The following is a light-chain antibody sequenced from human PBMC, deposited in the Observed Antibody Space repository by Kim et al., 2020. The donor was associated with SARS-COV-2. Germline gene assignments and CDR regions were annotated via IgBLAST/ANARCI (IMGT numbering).Light chain of an antibody. CDR3: QQTNSFPYT. J-gene: IGKJ2*01. CDR1: QDIAGW. CDR2: STS. V-gene: IGKV1-12*01. Sequence: DVQMTQSPSSVSASVGDTVTITCRASQDIAGWLAWYQQTPGKAPKLLIYSTSNLQTKVPSRFSGGGSGTDFTLTITSLQPEDFGTYYCQQTNSFPYTFGQGTKLEI.